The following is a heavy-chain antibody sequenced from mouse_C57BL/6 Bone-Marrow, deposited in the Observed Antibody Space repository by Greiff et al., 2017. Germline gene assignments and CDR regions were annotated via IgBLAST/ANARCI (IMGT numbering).Heavy chain of an antibody. CDR3: TRGGDYGQGFDY. V-gene: IGHV5-9-1*02. CDR1: GFTFSSYA. D-gene: IGHD1-1*01. J-gene: IGHJ2*01. CDR2: ISSGGDYI. Sequence: EVMLVESGEGLVKPGGSLKLSCAASGFTFSSYAMSWVRQTPEKRLEWVAYISSGGDYIYYADTGKGRFTISRDNARNTLYLQMSSLKSEDTAMYYCTRGGDYGQGFDYWGQGTTLTVSS.